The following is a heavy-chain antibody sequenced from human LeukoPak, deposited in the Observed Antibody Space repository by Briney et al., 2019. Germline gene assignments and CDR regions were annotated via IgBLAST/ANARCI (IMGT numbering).Heavy chain of an antibody. Sequence: GGSLRLSCAASGFTFSSYGMHWVRQAPGKGLEWVAVISYDGGNKYYADSVKGRFTISRDNSKNTLYLQMNSLRAEDTAVYYCARDEWGTVPRGYEEYFDYWGQGTPVTVSS. CDR1: GFTFSSYG. J-gene: IGHJ4*02. CDR2: ISYDGGNK. D-gene: IGHD5-18*01. V-gene: IGHV3-30*03. CDR3: ARDEWGTVPRGYEEYFDY.